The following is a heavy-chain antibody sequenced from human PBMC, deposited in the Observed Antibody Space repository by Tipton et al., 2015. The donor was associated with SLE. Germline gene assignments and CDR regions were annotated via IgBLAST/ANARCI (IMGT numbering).Heavy chain of an antibody. D-gene: IGHD3-22*01. CDR1: GGTFSSYA. Sequence: QVQLVQSGAEVKKPGSSVKVSCKASGGTFSSYAISWVRQAPGQGLEWMGRIIPIFGTANYAQKFQGRVTITADESTSTAYMELSSLRSEDTAVYYCASQSIYYDSSGYFAFDIWGQGTMVTVSS. CDR2: IIPIFGTA. CDR3: ASQSIYYDSSGYFAFDI. V-gene: IGHV1-69*18. J-gene: IGHJ3*02.